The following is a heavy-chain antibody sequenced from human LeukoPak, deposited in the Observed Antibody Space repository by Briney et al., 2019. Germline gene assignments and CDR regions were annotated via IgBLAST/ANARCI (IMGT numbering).Heavy chain of an antibody. J-gene: IGHJ4*02. V-gene: IGHV1-69*13. D-gene: IGHD6-13*01. CDR2: IIPIFGTA. CDR3: ARALYSSSCFDY. CDR1: GGTFSSYA. Sequence: SVKVSCKASGGTFSSYAISWVRQAPGQGLEWMGGIIPIFGTANYAQKFQGKVTITADESTSTAYMELSSLRSEDTAVYYCARALYSSSCFDYWGQGTLVTVSS.